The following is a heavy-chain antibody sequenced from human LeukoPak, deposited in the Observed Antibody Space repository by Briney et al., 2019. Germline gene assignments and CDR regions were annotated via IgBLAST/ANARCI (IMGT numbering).Heavy chain of an antibody. CDR3: TTANLISGDY. J-gene: IGHJ4*02. CDR2: IKSKTDGGTT. Sequence: PGGSLRLSCAASGFTFSSYAMSWVRQAPGKGLEWVGRIKSKTDGGTTDYAAPVKGRFTISRDDSKNTLYLQMNSLKTEDTAVYYCTTANLISGDYWGQGTLVTVSS. V-gene: IGHV3-15*01. CDR1: GFTFSSYA. D-gene: IGHD3-3*02.